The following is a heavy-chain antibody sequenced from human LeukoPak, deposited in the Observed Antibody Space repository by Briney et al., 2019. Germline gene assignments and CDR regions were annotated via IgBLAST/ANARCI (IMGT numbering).Heavy chain of an antibody. J-gene: IGHJ4*02. CDR1: GASISSDY. CDR2: ISYSRNT. D-gene: IGHD3-10*01. CDR3: ARGGGEWFGSTKYFDY. V-gene: IGHV4-59*01. Sequence: SETLSLTCTVSGASISSDYWSWIRQPPGKGLEWIGFISYSRNTNYNPSLKSRVTMSVDTSKNQFSLRLISVTATDTAIYYCARGGGEWFGSTKYFDYWGQGTLVTVSS.